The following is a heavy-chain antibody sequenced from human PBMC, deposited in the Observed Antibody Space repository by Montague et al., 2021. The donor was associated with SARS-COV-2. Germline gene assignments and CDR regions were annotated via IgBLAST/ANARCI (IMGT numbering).Heavy chain of an antibody. CDR3: ARQGRYFDWLLMARGHQRTEGVDY. Sequence: SLRLSCAASGFTFSDYYMSWIRQAPGKGLEWVSYISSSSSYTNYADSVKGRFTISRDNAKNSLYLQMNSLRAEDMAVYYCARQGRYFDWLLMARGHQRTEGVDYWGQGTLVTVSS. CDR1: GFTFSDYY. J-gene: IGHJ4*02. D-gene: IGHD3-9*01. CDR2: ISSSSSYT. V-gene: IGHV3-11*03.